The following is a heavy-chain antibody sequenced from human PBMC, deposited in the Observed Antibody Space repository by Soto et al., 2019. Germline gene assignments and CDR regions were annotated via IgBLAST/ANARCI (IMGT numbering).Heavy chain of an antibody. D-gene: IGHD1-26*01. Sequence: QEQLVESGGDVVQPGRSLTLSCAASGFTFSANAMHWVRQAPGKGLEWVAVIAYDGTIKIYRDSVKGRFTISRDDSKSTLYLQMNSLRPEDTAVYHCARDKIKGAPDYLDSWGQGTLVPVSS. CDR3: ARDKIKGAPDYLDS. V-gene: IGHV3-30-3*01. J-gene: IGHJ4*02. CDR2: IAYDGTIK. CDR1: GFTFSANA.